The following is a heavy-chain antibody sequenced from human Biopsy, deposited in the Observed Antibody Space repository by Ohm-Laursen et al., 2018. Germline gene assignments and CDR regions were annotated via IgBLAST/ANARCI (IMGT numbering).Heavy chain of an antibody. CDR3: ARDRGYYSDRTVPGYFDL. J-gene: IGHJ2*01. CDR2: VYYTGST. Sequence: SETLSLTCTVSGDSISSYYWSWIRRPAGKGLEWIGYVYYTGSTDYNPSLQSRVTISVDTSKNHFSLRLRSVTPADTAIYCARDRGYYSDRTVPGYFDLWGRGTLVTVSS. V-gene: IGHV4-59*01. D-gene: IGHD3-22*01. CDR1: GDSISSYY.